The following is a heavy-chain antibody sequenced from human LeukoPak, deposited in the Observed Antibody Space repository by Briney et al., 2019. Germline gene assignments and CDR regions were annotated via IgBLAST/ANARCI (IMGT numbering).Heavy chain of an antibody. J-gene: IGHJ4*02. CDR3: AHSIRIGREGGGDKAYCFDS. D-gene: IGHD2-21*01. Sequence: ESGPTLAKXRQTLTLTFTISGFSLITSGVPVGWIPQPPGKALEWRALLYWADDERYSPSLKSRLTITKDTSRNRVVLTMTIMDPVDTATYDCAHSIRIGREGGGDKAYCFDSWGQGTLVTVSS. V-gene: IGHV2-5*02. CDR1: GFSLITSGVP. CDR2: LYWADDE.